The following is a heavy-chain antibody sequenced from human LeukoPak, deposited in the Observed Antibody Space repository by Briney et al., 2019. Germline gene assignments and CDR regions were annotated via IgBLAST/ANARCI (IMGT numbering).Heavy chain of an antibody. D-gene: IGHD1-26*01. CDR1: GLIFRDAW. V-gene: IGHV3-33*08. CDR3: TRDAGATGGYAFDI. CDR2: IWSDGSNK. J-gene: IGHJ3*02. Sequence: GGSLRLSCAASGLIFRDAWMNWVRQAPGKGLEWVTVIWSDGSNKFYADSVKGRFTISRDNSKNTLYLQMNRLRVGDTAMYYCTRDAGATGGYAFDIWGQGTMVTVSS.